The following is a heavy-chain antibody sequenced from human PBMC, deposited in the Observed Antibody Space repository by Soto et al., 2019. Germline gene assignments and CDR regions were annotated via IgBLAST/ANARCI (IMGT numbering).Heavy chain of an antibody. V-gene: IGHV4-30-2*01. CDR3: ARDGGDSTFDY. CDR2: IYHSGST. Sequence: SETLSLTCAVSGGSISSGGYSWSWIRQPPGKGLEWIGYIYHSGSTYYNPSLKSRVTISVDRSKNQFSLKLSSVTAAETAVYYCARDGGDSTFDYWGQGTLVTVSS. D-gene: IGHD2-21*02. J-gene: IGHJ4*02. CDR1: GGSISSGGYS.